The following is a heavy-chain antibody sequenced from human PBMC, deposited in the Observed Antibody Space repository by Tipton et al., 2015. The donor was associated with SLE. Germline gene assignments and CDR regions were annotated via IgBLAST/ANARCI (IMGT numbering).Heavy chain of an antibody. J-gene: IGHJ5*02. D-gene: IGHD3-10*01. CDR2: IYTSGST. Sequence: TLSLTCTVSGGSISSYYWSWIRQPPGKGLEWIGYIYTSGSTNYNPSLKSRVTISVDTSKNQFSLKLSSVTAADTAVYYCARQVGFGDLANEPWGQGTLVTVSS. CDR3: ARQVGFGDLANEP. CDR1: GGSISSYY. V-gene: IGHV4-4*08.